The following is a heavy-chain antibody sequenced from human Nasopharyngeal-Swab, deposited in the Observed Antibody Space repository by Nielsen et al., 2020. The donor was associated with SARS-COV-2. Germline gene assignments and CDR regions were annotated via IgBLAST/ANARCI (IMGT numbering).Heavy chain of an antibody. Sequence: GGSLRLSCAASGFTFNSYGVHWVRQAPGKGLEWVAVISYDGSNKYYVDSVKGRFTISRDNSKNTLYLQMNSLRAEDTAVYYCARKGWRWYYYDSSGEYYFDYWGQGTLVTVSS. D-gene: IGHD3-22*01. J-gene: IGHJ4*02. CDR3: ARKGWRWYYYDSSGEYYFDY. V-gene: IGHV3-30*03. CDR1: GFTFNSYG. CDR2: ISYDGSNK.